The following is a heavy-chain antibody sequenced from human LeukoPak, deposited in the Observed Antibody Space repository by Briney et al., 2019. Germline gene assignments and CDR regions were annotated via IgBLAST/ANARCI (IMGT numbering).Heavy chain of an antibody. V-gene: IGHV3-30*03. Sequence: GRSLRLSCAASGFTFSSYGMHWVRQAPGKGLEWVAVISYDGSNKYYADSVKGRFTISRDNSKNTLYLQMNSLRAEDTAVYYCALDSGSYYTFDYWGQGTLVTVSS. CDR2: ISYDGSNK. D-gene: IGHD1-26*01. CDR3: ALDSGSYYTFDY. CDR1: GFTFSSYG. J-gene: IGHJ4*02.